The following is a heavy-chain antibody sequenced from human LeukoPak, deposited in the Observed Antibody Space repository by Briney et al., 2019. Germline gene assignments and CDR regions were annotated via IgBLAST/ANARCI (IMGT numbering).Heavy chain of an antibody. V-gene: IGHV3-48*03. Sequence: PGGSLRLSCAGTGLTFSRYEMNWVRQAPGKGREWVSYISSSGTTIHYADSVKGRFTISRDNAKNSLHLQMNSLRAEDTAVYYCARQVTIFGVLTMDVWGKGTTVTVSS. CDR2: ISSSGTTI. CDR1: GLTFSRYE. D-gene: IGHD3-3*01. J-gene: IGHJ6*03. CDR3: ARQVTIFGVLTMDV.